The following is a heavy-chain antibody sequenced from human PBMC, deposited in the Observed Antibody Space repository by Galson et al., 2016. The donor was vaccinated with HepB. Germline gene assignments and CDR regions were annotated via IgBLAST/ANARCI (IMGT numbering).Heavy chain of an antibody. CDR2: IYYSGST. V-gene: IGHV4-59*11. D-gene: IGHD3-9*01. J-gene: IGHJ4*02. CDR1: GGSISSHY. CDR3: ARDQISDWFFDS. Sequence: TLSLTCTVSGGSISSHYWSWIRQSPGKGLEWIGYIYYSGSTSYIPSLQSRVTMSVDTSRHHFSLKVRSVTAANPAVYYCARDQISDWFFDSWGQGTLVTVSS.